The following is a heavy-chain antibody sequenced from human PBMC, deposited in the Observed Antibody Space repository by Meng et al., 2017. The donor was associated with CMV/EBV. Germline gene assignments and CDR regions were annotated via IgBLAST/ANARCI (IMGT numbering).Heavy chain of an antibody. D-gene: IGHD1-26*01. Sequence: GESLKISCAASGFNFGGYSFNWVRQTPQKGLEWVSSITSIGSPIRYAESVKGRFTISRDDSKNTLYLQMNSLRVEDTAVYYCAKDMGRHVSYYGYCDSWGQGTLVTVSS. CDR3: AKDMGRHVSYYGYCDS. CDR2: ITSIGSPI. CDR1: GFNFGGYS. J-gene: IGHJ4*02. V-gene: IGHV3-21*01.